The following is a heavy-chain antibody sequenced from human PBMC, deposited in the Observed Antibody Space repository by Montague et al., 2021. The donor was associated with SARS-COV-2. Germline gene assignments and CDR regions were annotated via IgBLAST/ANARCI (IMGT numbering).Heavy chain of an antibody. D-gene: IGHD3-9*01. CDR2: VLYNKGT. V-gene: IGHV4-59*08. CDR3: VRYPHYDGLNGPPDF. J-gene: IGHJ4*02. Sequence: SETLSLTCTVSGGSVTDYYWSWIRQPPGKGLEWVGDVLYNKGTNYNPSLKSRVAISVDTSKNQFSLRLTSVTAADTAFYYCVRYPHYDGLNGPPDFWGQGTLVTVSS. CDR1: GGSVTDYY.